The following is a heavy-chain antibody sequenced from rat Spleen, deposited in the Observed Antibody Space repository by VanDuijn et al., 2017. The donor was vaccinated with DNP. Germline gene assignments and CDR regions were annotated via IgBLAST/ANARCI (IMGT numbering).Heavy chain of an antibody. V-gene: IGHV3-1*01. CDR3: ARGLNYGGYNYYWYFDF. CDR2: ISYSGST. Sequence: EVQLQESGPGLVKPSQSLSLTCSVTGYSITSNYWGWIRKFPGNNLEWMGYISYSGSTGFNPSLKSRISITRDTSKNQFFLQLNSVTTEDTATYYCARGLNYGGYNYYWYFDFWGPGTMVTVSS. D-gene: IGHD1-11*01. J-gene: IGHJ1*01. CDR1: GYSITSNY.